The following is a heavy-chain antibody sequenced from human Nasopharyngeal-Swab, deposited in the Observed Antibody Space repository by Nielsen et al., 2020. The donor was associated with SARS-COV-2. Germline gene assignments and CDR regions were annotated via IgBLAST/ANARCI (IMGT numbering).Heavy chain of an antibody. Sequence: SVKVSCKASGYTFTSYDINWVRQAPGQGLEWMGGIIPILGIANYAQKFQGRVTITADKSTSTAYMELSSLRSEDTAVYYCARDLGYCSGGSCYSEWGQGTLVTVSS. CDR3: ARDLGYCSGGSCYSE. CDR2: IIPILGIA. V-gene: IGHV1-69*10. CDR1: GYTFTSYD. D-gene: IGHD2-15*01. J-gene: IGHJ4*02.